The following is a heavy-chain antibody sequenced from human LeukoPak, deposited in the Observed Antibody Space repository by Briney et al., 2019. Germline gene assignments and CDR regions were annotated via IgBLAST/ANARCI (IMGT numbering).Heavy chain of an antibody. J-gene: IGHJ4*02. V-gene: IGHV1-2*02. Sequence: ASVKVSCTASGYTFTGYYMHWVRQAPGQGLEWMGWINPNSGGTNYAQKFQGRVTMTRDTSISTAYMELSRLRSDDTAVYYCATYCGGDCYSRMDYWGQGTLVTVSS. D-gene: IGHD2-21*02. CDR1: GYTFTGYY. CDR2: INPNSGGT. CDR3: ATYCGGDCYSRMDY.